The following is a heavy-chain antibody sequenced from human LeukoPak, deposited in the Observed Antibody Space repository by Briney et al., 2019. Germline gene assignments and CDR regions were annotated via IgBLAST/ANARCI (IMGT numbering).Heavy chain of an antibody. D-gene: IGHD3-22*01. V-gene: IGHV4-61*02. CDR3: ARASYSYDINGWVPFDY. CDR2: IYTSGST. Sequence: PSETLSLTCTVSGNSISSGDNYWSWIRQPAGKGLEWIGRIYTSGSTNYNPSLKSRVTISGDASKNQFSLRLSSVTAADTAVYYCARASYSYDINGWVPFDYWGQGTLVTVSS. J-gene: IGHJ4*02. CDR1: GNSISSGDNY.